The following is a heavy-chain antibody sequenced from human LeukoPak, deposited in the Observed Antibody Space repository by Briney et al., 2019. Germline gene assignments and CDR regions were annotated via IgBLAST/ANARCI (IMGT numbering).Heavy chain of an antibody. D-gene: IGHD6-19*01. Sequence: SVKVSCKASGYTFTSYGISWVRQAPGQGLEWMGGIIPIFGTANYAQKFQGRVTITTDESTNTAYMELSSLKSEDTAVYYCARDSWGAVAGTLDYWGQGTLVTVS. CDR1: GYTFTSYG. CDR2: IIPIFGTA. V-gene: IGHV1-69*05. CDR3: ARDSWGAVAGTLDY. J-gene: IGHJ4*02.